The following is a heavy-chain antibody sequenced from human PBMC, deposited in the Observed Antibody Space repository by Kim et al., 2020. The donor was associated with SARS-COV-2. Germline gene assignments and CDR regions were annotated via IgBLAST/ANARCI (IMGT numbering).Heavy chain of an antibody. CDR2: IYHSGST. CDR1: GGSISSGGYS. J-gene: IGHJ6*03. V-gene: IGHV4-30-2*01. D-gene: IGHD2-8*02. Sequence: SETLSLTCAVSGGSISSGGYSWSWIRQPPGKGLEWIGYIYHSGSTYYNPSLKSRVTISVDRSKNQFSLKLSSVTAADTAVYYCARAGGGRLVDYYMDVWGKGTTVTVSS. CDR3: ARAGGGRLVDYYMDV.